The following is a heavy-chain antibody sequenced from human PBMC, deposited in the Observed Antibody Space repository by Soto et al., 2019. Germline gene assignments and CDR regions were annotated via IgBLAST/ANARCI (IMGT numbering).Heavy chain of an antibody. CDR1: VFTVSNYC. J-gene: IGHJ4*02. CDR3: ARGKSRDDYNPLGY. D-gene: IGHD4-4*01. CDR2: IYTAGPT. V-gene: IGHV3-53*01. Sequence: VGSLRLSCASSVFTVSNYCMSCVRHSPGRGLQWVSVIYTAGPTYYADSVKGRFTISRDESKNTLYFQMDNLRAEDTATYYCARGKSRDDYNPLGYWGPGTLVTVSS.